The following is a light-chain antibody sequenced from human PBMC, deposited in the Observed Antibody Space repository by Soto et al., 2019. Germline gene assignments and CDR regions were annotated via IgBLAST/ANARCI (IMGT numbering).Light chain of an antibody. Sequence: EIVMTQSPATLSVSPGERATLSCRASQSVSNNLAWYQQTPGQAPRLLIYGASTRATGIPARFSGSGSGTEFTLTISSLQSEDFAVYYCQQYNNWLWAFGQGTKVEI. CDR1: QSVSNN. V-gene: IGKV3-15*01. J-gene: IGKJ1*01. CDR3: QQYNNWLWA. CDR2: GAS.